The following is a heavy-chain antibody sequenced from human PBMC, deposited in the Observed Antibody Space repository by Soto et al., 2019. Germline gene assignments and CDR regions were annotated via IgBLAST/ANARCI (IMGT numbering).Heavy chain of an antibody. CDR3: ASTPYGAGSYYASYYYYYGMDV. Sequence: ASVKVSCKASGYTFTSYDINWVRQATGTGLAWMGWMNPNSGNTGYAQKFQGRVTMTRNTSISTAYMELSSLRSEDTAVYYCASTPYGAGSYYASYYYYYGMDVWGQGTTVTVSS. J-gene: IGHJ6*02. CDR1: GYTFTSYD. D-gene: IGHD3-10*01. V-gene: IGHV1-8*01. CDR2: MNPNSGNT.